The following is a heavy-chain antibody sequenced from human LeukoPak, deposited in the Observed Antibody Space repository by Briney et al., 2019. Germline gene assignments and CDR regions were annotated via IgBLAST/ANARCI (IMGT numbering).Heavy chain of an antibody. CDR3: TAIRPDY. CDR2: IKSDVRST. J-gene: IGHJ4*02. CDR1: GFTFSTSW. V-gene: IGHV3-74*01. D-gene: IGHD2-21*02. Sequence: PGGSLRLSCAASGFTFSTSWMHWVPQAPGKGLVWVARIKSDVRSTDYADSVKGRFTISRDDANNILYLQMNSLRAEDTAVYYCTAIRPDYWGQGTVVTVSS.